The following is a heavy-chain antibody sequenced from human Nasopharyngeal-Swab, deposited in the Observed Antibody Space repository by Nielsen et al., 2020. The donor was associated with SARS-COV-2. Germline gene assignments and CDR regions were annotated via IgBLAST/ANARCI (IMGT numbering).Heavy chain of an antibody. J-gene: IGHJ4*02. CDR2: IYPGDSDT. Sequence: GESPKISYKGSGYSFTSYWISWVRQMPGKGLEWMGVIYPGDSDTRYSPSFQGQVTISADKSISTAYLQWSSLKASDTAMYYCSRGNYNPDYWGQGTLVTVSS. V-gene: IGHV5-51*01. CDR1: GYSFTSYW. CDR3: SRGNYNPDY. D-gene: IGHD1-26*01.